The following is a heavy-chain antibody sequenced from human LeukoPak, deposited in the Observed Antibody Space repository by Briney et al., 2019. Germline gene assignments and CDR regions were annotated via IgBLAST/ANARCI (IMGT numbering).Heavy chain of an antibody. CDR3: TTAGRKGFTYDY. J-gene: IGHJ4*02. V-gene: IGHV3-15*01. CDR2: IKSKTDGGTT. CDR1: GFTFSDYY. Sequence: GGSLRLSCAASGFTFSDYYMSWIRQAPGKGLEWVGRIKSKTDGGTTDYAAPVKGRFTISRDDSKNTLYLQMNSLKTEDTAVYYCTTAGRKGFTYDYWGQGTLVTVSS.